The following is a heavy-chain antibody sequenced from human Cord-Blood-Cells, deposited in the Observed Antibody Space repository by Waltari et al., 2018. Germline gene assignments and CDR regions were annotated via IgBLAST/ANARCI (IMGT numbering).Heavy chain of an antibody. D-gene: IGHD4-17*01. Sequence: QVQLQESGPGLVKPSETLSLPCTVSGGSISSSSWSWIRQPPGKGLEEIGYIYYSGSTNYNPYLKSRVTISVDTSKNQFSLKLSSVTAADTAVYYCARGSTVVNFDYWGQGTLVTVSS. CDR1: GGSISSSS. V-gene: IGHV4-59*01. J-gene: IGHJ4*02. CDR2: IYYSGST. CDR3: ARGSTVVNFDY.